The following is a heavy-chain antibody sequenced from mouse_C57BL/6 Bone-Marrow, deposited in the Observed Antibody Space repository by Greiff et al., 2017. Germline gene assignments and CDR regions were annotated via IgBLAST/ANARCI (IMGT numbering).Heavy chain of an antibody. V-gene: IGHV1-62-2*01. J-gene: IGHJ4*01. Sequence: QVQLQQSGAELVKPGASVKLSCKASGYTFTEYTIHWVKQRSGQGLEWIGWFYPGSGSIRYNEKFKDKATLTAAKSSSTVNMELSRWTSEDSAVYFCARHEEGYSNDGAMDYWGQGTSVTVSS. CDR2: FYPGSGSI. D-gene: IGHD2-12*01. CDR1: GYTFTEYT. CDR3: ARHEEGYSNDGAMDY.